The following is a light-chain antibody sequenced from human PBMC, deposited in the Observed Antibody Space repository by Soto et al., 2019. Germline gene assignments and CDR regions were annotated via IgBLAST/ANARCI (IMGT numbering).Light chain of an antibody. Sequence: DIQMTQSPSTLFASVGDRVTITCRASQSIVRWLAWYQQKPGKAPKLLIYDASSLQRGVPSRFSGSGSGTEYTLTISSLQLDDFGTDYCQEYNSHSGGFGQGTKVEIK. CDR1: QSIVRW. CDR3: QEYNSHSGG. J-gene: IGKJ1*01. CDR2: DAS. V-gene: IGKV1-5*01.